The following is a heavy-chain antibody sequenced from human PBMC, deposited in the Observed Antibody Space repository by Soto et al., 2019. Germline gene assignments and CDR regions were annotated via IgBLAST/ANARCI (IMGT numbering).Heavy chain of an antibody. V-gene: IGHV3-30*18. J-gene: IGHJ4*02. D-gene: IGHD2-8*01. CDR1: GFIFTNYG. Sequence: QVELIQSGGGEVQPGRSLRLSCEASGFIFTNYGMHWVRQAPGKGLEWVAVVSYDGSKEYYADSVKGRFTISRDNSKNMVYLHMNSLRAEDTAIYYCAKAGEMYAMEWGQGTRVIVSS. CDR3: AKAGEMYAME. CDR2: VSYDGSKE.